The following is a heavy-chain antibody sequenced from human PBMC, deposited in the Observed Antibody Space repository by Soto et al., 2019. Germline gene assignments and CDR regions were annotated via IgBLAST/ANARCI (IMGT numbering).Heavy chain of an antibody. CDR2: IYNDGST. CDR3: AGYGGNSV. D-gene: IGHD4-17*01. Sequence: EVQLVESGGGLTQPGGSLRLSCAVSGFTVGSNHVTWVRQATGKGLQWVSAIYNDGSTYYADSVKGRFTISRDNSKNAVFLQMNRLRAEDTAVYFCAGYGGNSVWGQGTLVTVSS. V-gene: IGHV3-53*01. CDR1: GFTVGSNH. J-gene: IGHJ4*02.